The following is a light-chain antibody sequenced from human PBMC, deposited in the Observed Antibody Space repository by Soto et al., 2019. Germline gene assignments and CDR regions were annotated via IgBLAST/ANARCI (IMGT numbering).Light chain of an antibody. CDR1: QSVSSH. J-gene: IGKJ1*01. CDR2: DAS. CDR3: QQYNNWPQT. Sequence: EVVVTQSPATLSLSPGDRATLSCRASQSVSSHLAWYQQKPGQAPRLLIYDASTRATGVPARFSGGGSGIEFTLIISSLQSEDFAVSYCQQYNNWPQTFGQGTTVEIK. V-gene: IGKV3-15*01.